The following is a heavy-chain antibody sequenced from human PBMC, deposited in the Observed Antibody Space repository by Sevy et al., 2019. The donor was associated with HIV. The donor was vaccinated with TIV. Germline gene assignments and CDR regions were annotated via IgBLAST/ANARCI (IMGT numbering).Heavy chain of an antibody. V-gene: IGHV3-48*01. J-gene: IGHJ4*02. D-gene: IGHD3-16*02. CDR2: INSVSGAI. CDR1: GFMFNSYN. Sequence: GGSLRLSCAASGFMFNSYNMNWVRQAPGTGLEWLSYINSVSGAISYADSVKGRFTISRDNAKNSLYLQMNSLRAEDTAVYYCVRTVSGTFRYDDYWGQGTLVTVSS. CDR3: VRTVSGTFRYDDY.